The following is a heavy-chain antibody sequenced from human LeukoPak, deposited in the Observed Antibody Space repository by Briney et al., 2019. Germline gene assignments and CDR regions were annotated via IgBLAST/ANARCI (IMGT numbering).Heavy chain of an antibody. J-gene: IGHJ4*02. CDR3: ARARGSYYFDY. D-gene: IGHD1-26*01. CDR1: GFTFSYYD. V-gene: IGHV3-23*01. CDR2: ITLSGGST. Sequence: GGSLRLSCAASGFTFSYYDMSWVRQAPGKGLEWVASITLSGGSTFYADSVKGRFTISRDNAKNSLYLQMNSLRAEDTAVYYCARARGSYYFDYWGQGTLVTVSS.